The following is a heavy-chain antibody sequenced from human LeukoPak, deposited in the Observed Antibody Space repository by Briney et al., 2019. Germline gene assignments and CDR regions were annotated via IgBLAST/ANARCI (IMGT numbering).Heavy chain of an antibody. D-gene: IGHD2-2*03. J-gene: IGHJ4*02. CDR3: TRDGWN. CDR2: IRSKTEGATT. V-gene: IGHV3-15*01. Sequence: GGSLILSCTASGFTFTNAWMSWVRQAPGKGLEWIGHIRSKTEGATTDYAAPVKGRFTISRDDSKNTLYLQMNSLSTEDTAMYYCTRDGWNWGQGTLVTVSS. CDR1: GFTFTNAW.